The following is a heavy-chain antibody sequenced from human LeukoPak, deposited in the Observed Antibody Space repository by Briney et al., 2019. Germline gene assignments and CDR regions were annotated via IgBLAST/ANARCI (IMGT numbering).Heavy chain of an antibody. Sequence: GASVKVSCKVSGYILTELSMHWVRPAPGKGLEWMGGFDPEDGETIYAQKFQDRVTMHEDTRTHTAYMELSSMRSEYTAVYYCATRVPYDYDSSGYRYNYFDYWGQGTLVTVSS. CDR2: FDPEDGET. CDR3: ATRVPYDYDSSGYRYNYFDY. V-gene: IGHV1-24*01. D-gene: IGHD3-22*01. J-gene: IGHJ4*02. CDR1: GYILTELS.